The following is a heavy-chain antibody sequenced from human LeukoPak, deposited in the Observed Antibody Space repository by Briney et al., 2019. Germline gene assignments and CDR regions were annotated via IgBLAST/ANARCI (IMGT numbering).Heavy chain of an antibody. CDR1: GLTFTSTS. Sequence: GGSLRLSCVASGLTFTSTSMNWVRQAPGKGLEWVSSISSSSSYIYYADSVKGRFTISRDNAKNSLYLQMNSLRAEDTAVYYCAKAPGGGNWNWGQGTLVTVSS. J-gene: IGHJ4*02. CDR3: AKAPGGGNWN. V-gene: IGHV3-21*01. CDR2: ISSSSSYI. D-gene: IGHD4-23*01.